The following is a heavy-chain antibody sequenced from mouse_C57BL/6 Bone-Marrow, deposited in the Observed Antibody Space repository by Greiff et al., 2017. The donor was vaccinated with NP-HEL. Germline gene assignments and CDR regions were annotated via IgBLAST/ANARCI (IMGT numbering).Heavy chain of an antibody. Sequence: LQQSGASVKISCKASGYAFSSYWMNWVKQRPGKGLEWIGQIYPGDGDTNYNGKFKGKATLTADKSSSTAYMQLSSLTSEDSAVYFCARRRYYDPLDYWGQGTSVTVSS. J-gene: IGHJ4*01. CDR2: IYPGDGDT. CDR1: GYAFSSYW. CDR3: ARRRYYDPLDY. D-gene: IGHD2-4*01. V-gene: IGHV1-80*01.